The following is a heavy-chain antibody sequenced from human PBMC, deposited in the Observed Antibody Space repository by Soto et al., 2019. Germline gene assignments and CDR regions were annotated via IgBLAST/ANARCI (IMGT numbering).Heavy chain of an antibody. CDR2: IYYSGST. D-gene: IGHD6-19*01. Sequence: SETLSLTCTVSGGSISSYYWSWIRQPPGKGLEWIGYIYYSGSTNYNPSLKSRVTISVDTSKNQFSLKLSSVTAADTAVYYCARVNGWRDYYFDYWGQGTLVTVSS. CDR3: ARVNGWRDYYFDY. CDR1: GGSISSYY. V-gene: IGHV4-59*01. J-gene: IGHJ4*02.